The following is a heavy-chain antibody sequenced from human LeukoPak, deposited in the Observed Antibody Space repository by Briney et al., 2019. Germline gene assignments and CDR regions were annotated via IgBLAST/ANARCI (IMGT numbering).Heavy chain of an antibody. CDR2: INPSGGST. Sequence: ASVKVSCKASGYTFTSYYMHWVRQAPGQGLEWMGIINPSGGSTSYAQKFQGRVTMTRDTSTSTVYMELSSLRSEDTAVYYCARDPELYGSGSYYKLHYFDYWGQRTLVTVSS. J-gene: IGHJ4*02. CDR3: ARDPELYGSGSYYKLHYFDY. V-gene: IGHV1-46*01. CDR1: GYTFTSYY. D-gene: IGHD3-10*01.